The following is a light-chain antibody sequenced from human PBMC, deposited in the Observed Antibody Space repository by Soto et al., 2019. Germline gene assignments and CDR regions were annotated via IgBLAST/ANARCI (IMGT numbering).Light chain of an antibody. V-gene: IGLV2-14*03. Sequence: QSVLTQPASVSGSPGQSITISCTGTSSDVGCYNYDYWYQHQPRKAPKLMLYDVSNRNSGGSNRFSGSNSGNTASRTISGLQAEDEDEYYCSSYTSSSTPVVFGGGTKLTVL. J-gene: IGLJ3*02. CDR2: DVS. CDR1: SSDVGCYNY. CDR3: SSYTSSSTPVV.